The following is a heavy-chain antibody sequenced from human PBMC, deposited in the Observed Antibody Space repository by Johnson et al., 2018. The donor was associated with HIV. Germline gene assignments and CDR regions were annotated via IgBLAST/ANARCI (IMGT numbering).Heavy chain of an antibody. CDR2: ISGSGGST. D-gene: IGHD6-13*01. J-gene: IGHJ3*02. CDR1: GFTFSSYA. CDR3: AKGKPSIAAAGGYPFDI. V-gene: IGHV3-23*04. Sequence: VQLVESGGGLVQPGGSLRLSCAASGFTFSSYAMSWVRQAPGKGLEWVSAISGSGGSTYYADSVQGRFTISRDNSKNTLYLQMNSLRAEDTAVYYCAKGKPSIAAAGGYPFDIWGQGTMVTVSS.